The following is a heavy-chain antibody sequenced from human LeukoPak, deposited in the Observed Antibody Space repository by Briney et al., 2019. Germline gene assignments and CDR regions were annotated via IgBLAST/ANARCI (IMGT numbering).Heavy chain of an antibody. D-gene: IGHD5-18*01. CDR2: ISGSGGST. CDR3: AKDLVAMVIGY. CDR1: GFTFSSYG. Sequence: GGSLRLSCAASGFTFSSYGMSWVRQAPGKGLEWVSAISGSGGSTYYADSVKGRFTISRDNSKNTLYLQMNSLRAEDTAVYYCAKDLVAMVIGYWGQGTLVTVSS. J-gene: IGHJ4*02. V-gene: IGHV3-23*01.